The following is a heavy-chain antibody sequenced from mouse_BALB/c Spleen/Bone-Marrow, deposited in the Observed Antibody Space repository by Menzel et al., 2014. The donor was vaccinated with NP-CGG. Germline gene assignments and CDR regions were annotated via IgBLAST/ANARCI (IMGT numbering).Heavy chain of an antibody. D-gene: IGHD2-3*01. CDR1: GYTFSSYV. Sequence: VQLQQSGPELGKPGASVKMSCKASGYTFSSYVIHWVKQKPGQGLEWIGYINPYNDGTKYNEKFKGKATLTSDKSSSPAYIDLSSLTSEDSAVYYFAREADGYYVGAMDYWGQGTSVTVSS. V-gene: IGHV1-14*01. CDR2: INPYNDGT. J-gene: IGHJ4*01. CDR3: AREADGYYVGAMDY.